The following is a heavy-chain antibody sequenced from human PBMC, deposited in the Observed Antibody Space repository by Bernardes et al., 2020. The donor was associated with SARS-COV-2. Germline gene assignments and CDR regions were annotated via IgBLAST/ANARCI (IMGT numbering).Heavy chain of an antibody. D-gene: IGHD5-12*01. CDR3: AREKSAYEVFGYYGVDV. Sequence: SETLSLTCSVSGGSISSGSHYWSWVRQPAGKGLEWIGRIYTSGSINYNPSLKRRLTLSLDTSRNQISLELSSVTAADTAVYYCAREKSAYEVFGYYGVDVWGQGTTVTVSS. CDR2: IYTSGSI. J-gene: IGHJ6*02. CDR1: GGSISSGSHY. V-gene: IGHV4-61*02.